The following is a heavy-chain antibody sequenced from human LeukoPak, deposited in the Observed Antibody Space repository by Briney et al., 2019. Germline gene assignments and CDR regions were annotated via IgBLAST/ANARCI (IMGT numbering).Heavy chain of an antibody. Sequence: KSGGSLRLSCAASGFNFSSYSMNWVRQAPGKGLEWVSSISTSSTYIYYADSVEGRFTISRDNAKNSLYLQMNSLRAEDTAVYYCARDPPFIIGTTFFDYWGQGTLVTVSS. CDR2: ISTSSTYI. J-gene: IGHJ4*02. CDR1: GFNFSSYS. CDR3: ARDPPFIIGTTFFDY. V-gene: IGHV3-21*01. D-gene: IGHD1-20*01.